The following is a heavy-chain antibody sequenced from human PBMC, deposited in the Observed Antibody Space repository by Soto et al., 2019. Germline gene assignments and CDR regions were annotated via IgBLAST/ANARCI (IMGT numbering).Heavy chain of an antibody. CDR2: ISSSSSFI. J-gene: IGHJ5*01. Sequence: GGSLRLSCAASGFIFSSYNMIWVRQAPGKGLEWVSSISSSSSFIYYADSVKGRFTISRDNAKNSLYLQMNSLRAEDTAVYYCARKWYYDTSGGLDSWGQGTLVTVAS. CDR1: GFIFSSYN. V-gene: IGHV3-21*01. CDR3: ARKWYYDTSGGLDS. D-gene: IGHD3-22*01.